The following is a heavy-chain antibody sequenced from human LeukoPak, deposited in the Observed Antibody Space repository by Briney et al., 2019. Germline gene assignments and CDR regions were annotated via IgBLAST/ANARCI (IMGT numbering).Heavy chain of an antibody. V-gene: IGHV3-48*03. D-gene: IGHD4-11*01. CDR2: ISGSGTTI. CDR1: GFTFIDFG. CDR3: ARSAYAYSFDY. J-gene: IGHJ4*02. Sequence: GGSLRLSCAASGFTFIDFGVNWVRQAPGKGLEWVSYISGSGTTIYYADSVKGRFAISRDNVKNSLSLQMNRLRAEDTAVYYCARSAYAYSFDYWGQGTLVSVSS.